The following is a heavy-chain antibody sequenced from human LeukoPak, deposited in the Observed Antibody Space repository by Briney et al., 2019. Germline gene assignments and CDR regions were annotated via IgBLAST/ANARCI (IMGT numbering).Heavy chain of an antibody. V-gene: IGHV4-39*07. CDR3: AREPQDIVVVPAADDAFEI. J-gene: IGHJ3*02. CDR2: INHSGST. Sequence: PSETLSLTCTVSGGSLSSGGYSWSWIRQHPGKGLEWIGSINHSGSTNYNPSLKSRVTISVDTSKNQFSLKLSSVTAADTAVYYCAREPQDIVVVPAADDAFEIWGQGTMVTVSS. D-gene: IGHD2-2*01. CDR1: GGSLSSGGYS.